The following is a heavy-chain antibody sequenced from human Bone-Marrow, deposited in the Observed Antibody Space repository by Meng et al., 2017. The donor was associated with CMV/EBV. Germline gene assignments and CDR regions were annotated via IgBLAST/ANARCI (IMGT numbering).Heavy chain of an antibody. CDR3: ARIRRGWYLVRSNWFDP. J-gene: IGHJ5*02. CDR1: GGSISSSSYY. CDR2: IYYSGST. D-gene: IGHD2-15*01. V-gene: IGHV4-39*07. Sequence: QLQLQESGPGLVKPSETLSLTCTVSGGSISSSSYYWGWIRQPPGKGLEWIGSIYYSGSTYYNPSLKSRVTISVDTSKNQFSLKLSSVTAADTAVYYCARIRRGWYLVRSNWFDPWGQGTLVTVSS.